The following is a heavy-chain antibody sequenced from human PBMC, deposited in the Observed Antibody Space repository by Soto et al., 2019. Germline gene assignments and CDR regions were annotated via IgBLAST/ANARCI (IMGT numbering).Heavy chain of an antibody. CDR3: AKDRLLVNMIVVGAFDL. V-gene: IGHV3-23*01. D-gene: IGHD3-22*01. CDR1: GFTFNNYA. Sequence: ECLRLTCAASGFTFNNYAMTWVRQAPGKRLEWVSGISGSGSRTHYADSMKGRFTISRDNSKNTLYLQMNSLRAEDTAIYYCAKDRLLVNMIVVGAFDLWGQGTLVTVSS. J-gene: IGHJ3*01. CDR2: ISGSGSRT.